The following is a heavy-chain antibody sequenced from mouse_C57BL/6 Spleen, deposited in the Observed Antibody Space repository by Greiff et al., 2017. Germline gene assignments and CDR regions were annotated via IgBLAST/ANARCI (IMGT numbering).Heavy chain of an antibody. CDR1: GYTFTSYG. CDR2: IDPSDSYT. Sequence: QVQLQQPGAELVMPGASVKLSCKASGYTFTSYGMHWVKQRPGQGLEWIGEIDPSDSYTNYNQKFKGKSTLTVDKSSSTAYMQLSSLTSRDSAFYYCARGSGYYFDYWGQGTTLPVSS. CDR3: ARGSGYYFDY. V-gene: IGHV1-69*01. J-gene: IGHJ2*01.